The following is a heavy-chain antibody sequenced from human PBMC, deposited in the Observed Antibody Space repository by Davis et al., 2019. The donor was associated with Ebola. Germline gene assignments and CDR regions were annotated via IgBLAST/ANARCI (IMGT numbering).Heavy chain of an antibody. V-gene: IGHV3-9*01. CDR3: AKDQGGHVTTVDY. Sequence: GGSLRLSCAASGFTFDDYAMHWVRQAPGKGLEWVSGISWNSGNIGYADSVKGRFTISRDNAKNSLYLQMNSLRAEDTALYYCAKDQGGHVTTVDYWGQGTLVTVSS. D-gene: IGHD4-17*01. CDR2: ISWNSGNI. J-gene: IGHJ4*02. CDR1: GFTFDDYA.